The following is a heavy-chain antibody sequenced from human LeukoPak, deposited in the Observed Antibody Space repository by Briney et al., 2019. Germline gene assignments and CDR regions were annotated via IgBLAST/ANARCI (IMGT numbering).Heavy chain of an antibody. V-gene: IGHV4-59*01. D-gene: IGHD3-22*01. Sequence: SETLSLTCTVSGGSISSYYWSWIRQPPGKGLEWIGYIYYSGSTNYNPSLKSRVTISVDTSKNQFSLKLSSVTAADTAVYYCAREVFYFDSSGYNYFDYWGQGTLVTVSS. CDR1: GGSISSYY. CDR3: AREVFYFDSSGYNYFDY. CDR2: IYYSGST. J-gene: IGHJ4*02.